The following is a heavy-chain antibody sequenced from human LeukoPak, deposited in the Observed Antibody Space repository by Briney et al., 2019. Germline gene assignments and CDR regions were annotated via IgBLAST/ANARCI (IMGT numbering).Heavy chain of an antibody. J-gene: IGHJ6*02. Sequence: SQTLSLTCTVSGGSISSYYWSWIRQPPGKGLEWIGYIYYSGSTNYSPSLKSRVTISVDTSKNQFSLKLSSVTAADTAVYYCARVAGQWLERDYYYYGMDVWGQGTTVTVSS. V-gene: IGHV4-59*01. CDR1: GGSISSYY. CDR2: IYYSGST. CDR3: ARVAGQWLERDYYYYGMDV. D-gene: IGHD6-19*01.